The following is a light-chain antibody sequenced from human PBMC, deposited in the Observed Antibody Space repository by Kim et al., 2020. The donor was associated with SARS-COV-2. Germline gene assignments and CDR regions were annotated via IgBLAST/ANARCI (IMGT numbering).Light chain of an antibody. Sequence: SSELTQDPSVSVTLGQTVTITCQGDSLRKYYATWYQQRPGQAPALVIYGNNNRPSGIPDRFSGSSSGNTASLTITGAQAEDEATYYCNSRDSTDKVLFGGGSKLTVL. CDR2: GNN. J-gene: IGLJ2*01. V-gene: IGLV3-19*01. CDR3: NSRDSTDKVL. CDR1: SLRKYY.